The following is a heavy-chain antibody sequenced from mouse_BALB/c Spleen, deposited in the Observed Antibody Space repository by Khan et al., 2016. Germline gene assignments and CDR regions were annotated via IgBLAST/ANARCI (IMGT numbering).Heavy chain of an antibody. Sequence: QIQLVQSGPELKKPGETVKISCKASGYTFTDYGMNWVKQAPGKGLQWMGWINTYTGEPTYADDFKGRFAFSLDTSANTAYLQINNLKNEDMATYFCARFRSANYWGQGTTLTVSS. J-gene: IGHJ2*01. D-gene: IGHD6-1*01. CDR3: ARFRSANY. CDR1: GYTFTDYG. V-gene: IGHV9-1*02. CDR2: INTYTGEP.